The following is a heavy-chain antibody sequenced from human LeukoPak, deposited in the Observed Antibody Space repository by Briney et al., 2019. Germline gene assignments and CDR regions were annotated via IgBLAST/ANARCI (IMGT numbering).Heavy chain of an antibody. V-gene: IGHV3-7*03. D-gene: IGHD3-3*01. CDR1: GFTFGRYW. CDR3: ARDQYDTWSRRGNFDS. Sequence: GGSLRLSCVASGFTFGRYWMSWVRQAPGKGLEWVANIKLDGSEKNYVDSVKGRFTISRDNTKNSLYLQMNSLRAEDTAVFYCARDQYDTWSRRGNFDSWGQGTLVIVSS. J-gene: IGHJ4*02. CDR2: IKLDGSEK.